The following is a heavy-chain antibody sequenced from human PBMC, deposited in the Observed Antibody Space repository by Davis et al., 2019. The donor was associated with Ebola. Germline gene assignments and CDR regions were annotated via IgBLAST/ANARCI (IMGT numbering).Heavy chain of an antibody. Sequence: GESLKISCAASGFTFSSYSMNWVRQAPGKGLEWVSSISSSSRYKYYADSVKGRFTISRDNAKNSLYLQMNSLRAEDTAVYYCARDLTDCSSTSCYTGVGFFYYYYMDVWGKGTTVTVSS. J-gene: IGHJ6*03. CDR2: ISSSSRYK. V-gene: IGHV3-21*01. CDR3: ARDLTDCSSTSCYTGVGFFYYYYMDV. D-gene: IGHD2-2*02. CDR1: GFTFSSYS.